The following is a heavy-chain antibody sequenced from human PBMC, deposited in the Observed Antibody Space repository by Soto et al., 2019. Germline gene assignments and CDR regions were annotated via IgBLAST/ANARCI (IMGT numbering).Heavy chain of an antibody. CDR3: ARGRGEFDA. CDR2: ISHSGST. D-gene: IGHD2-21*01. V-gene: IGHV4-4*02. CDR1: GDSINSSHW. J-gene: IGHJ5*02. Sequence: ASETLSLTCAVSGDSINSSHWWNWVRQPPGKGLEWIGQISHSGSTNYNPSLTSRVTISVDKSKNHFSLKVTSVTAADTAVYYCARGRGEFDAWGQGTPVTVSS.